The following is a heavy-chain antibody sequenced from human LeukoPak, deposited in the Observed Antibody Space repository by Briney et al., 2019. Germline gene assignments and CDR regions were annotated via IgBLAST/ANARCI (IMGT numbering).Heavy chain of an antibody. CDR3: ANVAFYYASGTYV. Sequence: GGSLRLSCAASGFTVRSNYMSWVRQAPGKGLEWVSSIGGSSGSTYYADSVKGRFTISRENSKNTLYLQMNSLRAEDTAVYYCANVAFYYASGTYVWGQGTLVTVSS. CDR1: GFTVRSNY. CDR2: IGGSSGST. V-gene: IGHV3-23*01. J-gene: IGHJ4*02. D-gene: IGHD3-10*01.